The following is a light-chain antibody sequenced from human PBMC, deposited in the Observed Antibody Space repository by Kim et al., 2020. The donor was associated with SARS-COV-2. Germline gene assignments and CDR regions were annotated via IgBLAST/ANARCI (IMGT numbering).Light chain of an antibody. V-gene: IGKV3-11*01. Sequence: LSLSPGGRATLSCRARPSGSSSLSWYQQKPGQPPRLLIYDASNRATGIPARFSGSGSGTDFTLNISSLEPEDFAVYYCQQRSNWRTFGQGTKLEI. CDR1: PSGSSS. CDR3: QQRSNWRT. J-gene: IGKJ2*01. CDR2: DAS.